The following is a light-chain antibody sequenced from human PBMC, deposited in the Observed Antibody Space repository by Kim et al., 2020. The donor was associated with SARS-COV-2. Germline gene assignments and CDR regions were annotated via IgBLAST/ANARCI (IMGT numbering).Light chain of an antibody. CDR2: AAS. CDR3: QQSHTTPSLT. CDR1: QSISTY. Sequence: DIQMTQSPSSLAASVGDRVTIACRASQSISTYLNWYQQKPGKAPKLLIYAASTLQSGVPARFSGSGSGTDFTLTISSLQTEDFATYYCQQSHTTPSLTFGGGTKVDIK. J-gene: IGKJ4*01. V-gene: IGKV1-39*01.